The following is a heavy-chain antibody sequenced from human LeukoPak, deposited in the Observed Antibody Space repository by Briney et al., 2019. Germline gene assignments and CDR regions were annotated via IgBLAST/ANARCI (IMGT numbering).Heavy chain of an antibody. CDR2: VTPNSSNS. D-gene: IGHD2-2*01. CDR3: ARPYCSSKTCKRWFDP. Sequence: ASVMVSCKASGYTFNTYDIHWVRQAAGQGLEWMGWVTPNSSNSGYEQKFQGRVTITMNTSITTAYLGLDNLTSEDTAVYYCARPYCSSKTCKRWFDPWGQGTLVTVSA. J-gene: IGHJ5*02. CDR1: GYTFNTYD. V-gene: IGHV1-8*03.